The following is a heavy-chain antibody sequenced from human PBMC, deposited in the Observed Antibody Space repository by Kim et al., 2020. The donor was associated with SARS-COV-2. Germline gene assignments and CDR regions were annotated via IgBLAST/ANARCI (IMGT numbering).Heavy chain of an antibody. V-gene: IGHV3-73*01. D-gene: IGHD3-22*01. J-gene: IGHJ4*02. Sequence: SVKGRFTISRYDSKNTTYLQMNSLKTEDTAVYYCTRPYYFDSSGYYHFDYWGQGTLVTVSS. CDR3: TRPYYFDSSGYYHFDY.